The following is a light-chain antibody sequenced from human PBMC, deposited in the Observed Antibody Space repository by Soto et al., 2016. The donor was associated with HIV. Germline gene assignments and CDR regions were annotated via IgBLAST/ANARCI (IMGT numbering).Light chain of an antibody. CDR2: TAS. J-gene: IGKJ4*01. V-gene: IGKV1-39*01. CDR1: QSIDTY. CDR3: QQNYISPLT. Sequence: DTQMTQSPSSVSASVGDRVIITCRASQSIDTYLNWYHQKPGKAPKLLIYTASNLQSGVSSRFSGSGSGTDFTLTISSLQPEDFATYFCQQNYISPLTFGGGTKVETK.